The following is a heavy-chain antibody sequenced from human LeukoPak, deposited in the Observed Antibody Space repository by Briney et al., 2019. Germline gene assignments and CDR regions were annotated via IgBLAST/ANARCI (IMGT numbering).Heavy chain of an antibody. CDR2: ISASGSNI. D-gene: IGHD2-15*01. V-gene: IGHV3-48*01. J-gene: IGHJ4*02. CDR1: GFPLSSYS. CDR3: ARVKGSYFDY. Sequence: PGGSLRLSCAASGFPLSSYSINWFRQAPGKGIEWVAYISASGSNIYYVDSVKGRFTVSRDNPKSSLFLQMNSPRAEDTAVYYCARVKGSYFDYWGQGALVTVSS.